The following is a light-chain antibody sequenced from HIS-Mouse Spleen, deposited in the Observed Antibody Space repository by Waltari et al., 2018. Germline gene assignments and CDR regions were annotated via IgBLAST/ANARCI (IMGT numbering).Light chain of an antibody. V-gene: IGKV1-33*01. CDR3: QQYDNLLT. CDR1: QDISNY. J-gene: IGKJ4*01. Sequence: DIQMTQSPSSLSASVGDRVTITCQASQDISNYLNWYQQKPGKAPKLLIYDASNLETGVPSRFSGSGSWTDFTFTISSLQPEGIATYYCQQYDNLLTFGRGTKVELK. CDR2: DAS.